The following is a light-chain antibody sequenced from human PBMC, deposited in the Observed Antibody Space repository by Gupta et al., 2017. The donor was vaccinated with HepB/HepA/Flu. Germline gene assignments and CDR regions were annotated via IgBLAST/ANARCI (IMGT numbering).Light chain of an antibody. CDR1: QSILSY. J-gene: IGKJ3*01. CDR2: TAS. V-gene: IGKV1-39*01. Sequence: DIQMTQSPSSLSASVGDRVTITCRSSQSILSYLNWFQKKPGKAPNLLIYTASSLQSGVPSRFSGSGSGTDFTRNISSLQPEDFATYYCQQTYSVPPTFGPGTKVDIK. CDR3: QQTYSVPPT.